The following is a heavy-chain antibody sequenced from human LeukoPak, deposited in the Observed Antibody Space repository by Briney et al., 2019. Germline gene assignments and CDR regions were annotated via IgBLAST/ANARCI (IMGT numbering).Heavy chain of an antibody. J-gene: IGHJ6*02. V-gene: IGHV4-4*07. Sequence: PSETLSLTCTVSGGSLSSYYWSWIRQPAGKGLEWIGRIYTSGRTNYNPSLKRRVTMLVDTSKNQFSLKLSSATAADTAVYYCARDNLVAAAGTGVASRMDYYYYGMDVWGQGTTVTVSS. CDR2: IYTSGRT. CDR3: ARDNLVAAAGTGVASRMDYYYYGMDV. CDR1: GGSLSSYY. D-gene: IGHD6-13*01.